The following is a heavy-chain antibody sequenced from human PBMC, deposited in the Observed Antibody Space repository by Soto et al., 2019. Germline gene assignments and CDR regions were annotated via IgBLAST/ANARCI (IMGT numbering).Heavy chain of an antibody. CDR3: ARGRIVASIHNAFEI. CDR1: GYDFTSYG. D-gene: IGHD2-21*01. J-gene: IGHJ3*02. CDR2: ISAYNGKR. V-gene: IGHV1-18*01. Sequence: QGQLLQPGDEVKKPGASVRVSCRASGYDFTSYGISWVRQAPGQGLEWVSWISAYNGKRDTAQKFQGRVTMTLETSTDTAHMELGDLTSADTAVYYCARGRIVASIHNAFEIWGQGTMVAVSS.